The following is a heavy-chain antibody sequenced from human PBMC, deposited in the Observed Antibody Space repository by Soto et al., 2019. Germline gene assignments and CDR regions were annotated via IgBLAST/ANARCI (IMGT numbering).Heavy chain of an antibody. J-gene: IGHJ6*01. V-gene: IGHV3-23*01. CDR2: ISGSGGST. Sequence: PWGSLRISCASSVFTFSSYAMSWVRQAPGKGLEWVSAISGSGGSTYYADSVKGRFTISRDNSKNTLYLQMNSLRAEDTAVYYCAKDRVVASTSLHYYYGMDVWGQGTPVTVSS. CDR1: VFTFSSYA. CDR3: AKDRVVASTSLHYYYGMDV. D-gene: IGHD2-2*01.